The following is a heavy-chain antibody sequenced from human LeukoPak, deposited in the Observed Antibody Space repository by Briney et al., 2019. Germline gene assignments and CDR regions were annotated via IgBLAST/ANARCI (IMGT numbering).Heavy chain of an antibody. J-gene: IGHJ3*02. D-gene: IGHD2-21*01. CDR1: GGSISSSSYY. CDR3: ARRPNGPLWAFDI. V-gene: IGHV4-39*01. Sequence: PTETLSLTCTVSGGSISSSSYYWGWIRQPPGKGLEWIGSIYYSGSTYYNPSLKSRVTISVDTSKNQFSLKLSSVTAADTAVYYCARRPNGPLWAFDIWGQGTMVTVSS. CDR2: IYYSGST.